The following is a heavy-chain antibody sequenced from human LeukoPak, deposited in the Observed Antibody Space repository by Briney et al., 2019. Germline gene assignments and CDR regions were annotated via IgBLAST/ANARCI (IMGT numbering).Heavy chain of an antibody. J-gene: IGHJ4*02. Sequence: SETLSLTCTVSGGSISGYYRSWIREPAGKGLEWIGRIYASGSTNYNPSLQSRVTMSVDTSKSQFSLKLSSVTAADTAVYYRARGSSSNGLDYWGQGTLVTVSS. CDR1: GGSISGYY. CDR2: IYASGST. D-gene: IGHD6-6*01. CDR3: ARGSSSNGLDY. V-gene: IGHV4-4*07.